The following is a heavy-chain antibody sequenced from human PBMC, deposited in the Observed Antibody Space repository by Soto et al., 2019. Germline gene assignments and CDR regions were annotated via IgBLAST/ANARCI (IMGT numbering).Heavy chain of an antibody. CDR3: ARYCSSTSCYAYP. CDR1: GGTFSSYT. J-gene: IGHJ5*02. CDR2: IIPILGIA. D-gene: IGHD2-2*01. Sequence: QVQLVQSGAEVKKPRSSVKVSCEASGGTFSSYTISWVRQAPGQGLEWMGRIIPILGIANYAQKFQGRVTITADKSTSTAYMELSSLRSEDTAVYYCARYCSSTSCYAYPWGQGTLVSVSS. V-gene: IGHV1-69*02.